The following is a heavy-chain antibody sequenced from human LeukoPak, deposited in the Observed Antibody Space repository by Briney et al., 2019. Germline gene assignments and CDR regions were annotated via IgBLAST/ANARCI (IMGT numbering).Heavy chain of an antibody. Sequence: SETLSLTCTVSGGSIRSYYWSWIRQPPGKGLEWIGYIYYSGSTNYNPSLKSRVSISVDTSKNQFSLKLGSVTAADTAVYYCARTGSTVTMLYPFDHWGQGTLVTVSS. D-gene: IGHD4-17*01. CDR3: ARTGSTVTMLYPFDH. CDR2: IYYSGST. J-gene: IGHJ4*02. CDR1: GGSIRSYY. V-gene: IGHV4-59*01.